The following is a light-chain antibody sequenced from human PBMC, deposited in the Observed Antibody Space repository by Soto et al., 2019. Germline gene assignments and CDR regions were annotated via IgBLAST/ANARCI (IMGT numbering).Light chain of an antibody. CDR2: GAS. CDR1: QSVNSN. V-gene: IGKV3-15*01. Sequence: EIGMGQSAAALSVYQGERATLSCRASQSVNSNLAWYQQKPGQAPRLLIYGASSRATGIPARFSGSGSGTEFTLTITSLQSEDFAVYYCQQYNSWPRTFGQVTKV. J-gene: IGKJ1*01. CDR3: QQYNSWPRT.